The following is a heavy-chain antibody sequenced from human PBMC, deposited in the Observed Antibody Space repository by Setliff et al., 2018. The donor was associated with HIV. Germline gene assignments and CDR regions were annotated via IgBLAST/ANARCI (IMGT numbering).Heavy chain of an antibody. V-gene: IGHV3-20*04. CDR3: ARDEPTGGIDY. D-gene: IGHD3-16*01. J-gene: IGHJ4*02. CDR2: INWNGGSR. Sequence: GSLRLSCAVSGFTFDDYGLSWVRQAPGKGLEWVSGINWNGGSRGYADSVKGRFTIFRDNAKNSLYLQMNSLRAEDTAIYYCARDEPTGGIDYWGQGTLVTVSS. CDR1: GFTFDDYG.